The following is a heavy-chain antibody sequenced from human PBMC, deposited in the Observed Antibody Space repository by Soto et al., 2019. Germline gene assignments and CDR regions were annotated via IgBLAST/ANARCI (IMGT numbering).Heavy chain of an antibody. V-gene: IGHV1-2*04. CDR3: ARGREIRLWFFDY. CDR2: INPNSGGT. D-gene: IGHD5-18*01. CDR1: GYTFTGYY. Sequence: ASVKVSCKASGYTFTGYYMHWVRQAPGQGLEWMGWINPNSGGTNYAQKFQGWVTMTRDTSISTAYMELSRLRSDDTAVYYCARGREIRLWFFDYWGQGTLVTVSS. J-gene: IGHJ4*02.